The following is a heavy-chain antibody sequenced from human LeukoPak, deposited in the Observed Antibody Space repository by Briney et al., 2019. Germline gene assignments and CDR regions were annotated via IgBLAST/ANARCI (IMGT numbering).Heavy chain of an antibody. Sequence: ASVKVSCKASGGTFSSYAISRVRQAPGQGLEWMGRIIPILGIANYAQKFQGRVTITADKSTSTAYMELSSLRSEDTAVYYCASAHYYGSGSYFAFDIWGQGTMVTVSS. CDR2: IIPILGIA. CDR3: ASAHYYGSGSYFAFDI. V-gene: IGHV1-69*04. J-gene: IGHJ3*02. CDR1: GGTFSSYA. D-gene: IGHD3-10*01.